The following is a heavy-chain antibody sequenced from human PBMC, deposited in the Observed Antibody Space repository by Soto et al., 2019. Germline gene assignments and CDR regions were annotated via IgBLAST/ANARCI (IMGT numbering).Heavy chain of an antibody. Sequence: SEPLSLTCAVSGGSISSGGYSWSWIRQPPGKGLEWIGYIYHSGSTYYNPSLKSRVTISVDRSKNQFSLKLSSVTAADTAVYYCARTLVAAGTDYWGQGTLVTVSS. CDR1: GGSISSGGYS. D-gene: IGHD6-13*01. CDR3: ARTLVAAGTDY. V-gene: IGHV4-30-2*01. J-gene: IGHJ4*02. CDR2: IYHSGST.